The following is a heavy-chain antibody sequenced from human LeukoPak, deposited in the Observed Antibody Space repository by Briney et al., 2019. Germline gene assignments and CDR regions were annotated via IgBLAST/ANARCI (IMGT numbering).Heavy chain of an antibody. Sequence: GGSLRLSCAASGFTFSSYAMHWVRQAPGKGLEWVAVISYDGSNKYYADSVKGRFTISRDNSKNTLYLQMNGLRAEDTAVYYCGRIKVPAITSYYYGVDVWGQGTTITVSS. CDR3: GRIKVPAITSYYYGVDV. V-gene: IGHV3-30-3*01. J-gene: IGHJ6*02. CDR1: GFTFSSYA. D-gene: IGHD2-2*01. CDR2: ISYDGSNK.